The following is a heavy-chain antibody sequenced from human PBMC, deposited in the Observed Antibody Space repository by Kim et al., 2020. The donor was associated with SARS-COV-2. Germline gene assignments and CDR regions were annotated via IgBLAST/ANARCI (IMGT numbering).Heavy chain of an antibody. V-gene: IGHV4-31*03. Sequence: SETLSLTCTVSGGSISSGGYYWSWIRQHPGKGLEWIGYIYYSGSTYYNPSLKSRVTISVDTSKNQFSLKLSSVTAADTAVYYCARDYSSSWYPAYYYGMDVSGQGTTVTVSS. J-gene: IGHJ6*02. CDR2: IYYSGST. CDR1: GGSISSGGYY. CDR3: ARDYSSSWYPAYYYGMDV. D-gene: IGHD6-13*01.